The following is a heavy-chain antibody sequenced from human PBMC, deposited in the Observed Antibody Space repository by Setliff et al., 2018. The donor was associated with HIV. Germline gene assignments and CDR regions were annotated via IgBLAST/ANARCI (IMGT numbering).Heavy chain of an antibody. V-gene: IGHV4-59*11. D-gene: IGHD6-19*01. Sequence: SETLSLTCSVSGGSISNHYWSWIRQPPGKGLEWIGYIYYTGSTNYNPSLRGRVTMSVDTSKNQFSLRLTSVTAADTAVYYCARQGAVTGPSFDSWGPGALVTVSS. J-gene: IGHJ4*02. CDR2: IYYTGST. CDR1: GGSISNHY. CDR3: ARQGAVTGPSFDS.